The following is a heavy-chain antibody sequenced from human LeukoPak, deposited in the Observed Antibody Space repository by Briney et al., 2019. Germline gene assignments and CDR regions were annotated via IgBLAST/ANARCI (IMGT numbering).Heavy chain of an antibody. J-gene: IGHJ4*02. CDR3: ARHVFLRNPLMLRDGYPAHFDY. CDR1: GYSISSGYY. D-gene: IGHD5-24*01. Sequence: PSETLSLTCAVSGYSISSGYYWGWIRQPPRKGLEWIGSIYQSVSTYYNPSLKSRVTISVDTSKNQFSLKLSSVTAADTAVYYCARHVFLRNPLMLRDGYPAHFDYWGQGTLVTVSS. V-gene: IGHV4-38-2*01. CDR2: IYQSVST.